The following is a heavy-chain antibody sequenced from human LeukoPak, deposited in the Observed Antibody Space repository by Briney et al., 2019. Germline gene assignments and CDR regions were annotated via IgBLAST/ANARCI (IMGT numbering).Heavy chain of an antibody. V-gene: IGHV3-48*03. CDR1: GFTFSSYE. Sequence: PGGSLRLSCAASGFTFSSYEMDWVRQAPGKGLEWLSYISSSGSTKYYADPVKGRFTISRDNAKNSLYLQMNSLRAEDTAVYYWARYVDTAMITFYYFKYWGQGTLVTVSS. J-gene: IGHJ4*02. D-gene: IGHD5-18*01. CDR2: ISSSGSTK. CDR3: ARYVDTAMITFYYFKY.